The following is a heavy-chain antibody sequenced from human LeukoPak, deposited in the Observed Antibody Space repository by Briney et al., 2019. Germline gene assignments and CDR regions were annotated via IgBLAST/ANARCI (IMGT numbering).Heavy chain of an antibody. CDR1: GFTFSSYT. J-gene: IGHJ4*02. V-gene: IGHV3-30-3*01. D-gene: IGHD3-3*01. CDR2: ISYDGSNK. Sequence: GGSLRLSCAASGFTFSSYTIHWVRQPPGKGLEWVAVISYDGSNKYYADSVKGRFTVSRDNSKNTVELQMNSLRAEDTAVYYCARAGVRLDFDYWGQGTLVTVSS. CDR3: ARAGVRLDFDY.